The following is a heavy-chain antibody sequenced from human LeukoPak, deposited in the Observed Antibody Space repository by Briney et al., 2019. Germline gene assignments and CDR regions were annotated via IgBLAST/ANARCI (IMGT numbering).Heavy chain of an antibody. CDR1: GFTFDDYG. J-gene: IGHJ6*03. Sequence: GGSLGLSCAASGFTFDDYGMSWVRQAPGKGLEWVSGINWNGDSTGYADSVKGRFTISRDNAKNSLYLQMNSLRAEDTAVYYCARVAYSGYVGYYYYYMDVWGKGTTVTVSS. CDR2: INWNGDST. D-gene: IGHD5-12*01. CDR3: ARVAYSGYVGYYYYYMDV. V-gene: IGHV3-20*04.